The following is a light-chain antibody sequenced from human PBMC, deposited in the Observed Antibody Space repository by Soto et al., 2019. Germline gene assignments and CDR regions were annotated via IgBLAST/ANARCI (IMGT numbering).Light chain of an antibody. CDR2: AVN. Sequence: QSVLTQPASVSGSPGQSITISCSGSGSDIGTYNFVSWYQHHPGQAPKLMIHAVNSRPSGVSTRFSGSKSGNTASLTISGLQPEDEADYYCSSYTSSSTWVFGGGTKLTVL. J-gene: IGLJ3*02. CDR1: GSDIGTYNF. V-gene: IGLV2-14*01. CDR3: SSYTSSSTWV.